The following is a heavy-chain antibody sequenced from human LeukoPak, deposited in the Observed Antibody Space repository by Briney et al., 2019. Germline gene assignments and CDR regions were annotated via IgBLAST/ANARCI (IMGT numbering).Heavy chain of an antibody. D-gene: IGHD3-10*01. V-gene: IGHV4-59*12. CDR2: IYYSGST. CDR1: GASISGYY. Sequence: SETLSLTCTVSGASISGYYCSWIRQPPGKGLEWIGYIYYSGSTNYNPSLKSRVTISVDTSKNQFSLKLSSVTAADTAVYYCARGRGRMVRGVIRYFDYWGQGTLVTVSS. CDR3: ARGRGRMVRGVIRYFDY. J-gene: IGHJ4*02.